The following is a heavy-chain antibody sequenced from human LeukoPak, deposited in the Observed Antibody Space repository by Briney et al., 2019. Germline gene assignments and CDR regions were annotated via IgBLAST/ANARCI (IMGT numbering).Heavy chain of an antibody. V-gene: IGHV3-48*03. Sequence: GGSLRLSCAASGFTFSSYEMNWVRQAPGKGLEWVSYISSSGSTIYYADSVKGRFTIYRDNAKNSLYLQMNSLRAEDTAVYYCARPSGEGDLYYFDYWGQGTLVTVSS. J-gene: IGHJ4*02. CDR2: ISSSGSTI. CDR1: GFTFSSYE. CDR3: ARPSGEGDLYYFDY. D-gene: IGHD3-16*01.